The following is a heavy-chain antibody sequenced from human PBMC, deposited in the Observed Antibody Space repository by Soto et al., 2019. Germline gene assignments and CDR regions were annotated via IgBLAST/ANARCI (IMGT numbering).Heavy chain of an antibody. CDR2: ISSSSRTI. CDR1: GFTFSSYS. J-gene: IGHJ4*02. CDR3: ARDDEMGDFEY. D-gene: IGHD3-16*01. Sequence: EVQLVESGGGLVQPGGSLRLSCAASGFTFSSYSMNWVRQAPGKGLEWVSYISSSSRTIYYADSVKGRFTSSRDNAKNSLDLQMNSLRAEDTAVYYCARDDEMGDFEYWGQGTLVTVSS. V-gene: IGHV3-48*01.